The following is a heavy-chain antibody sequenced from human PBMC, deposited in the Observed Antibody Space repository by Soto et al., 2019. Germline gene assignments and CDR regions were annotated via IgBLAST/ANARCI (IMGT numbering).Heavy chain of an antibody. CDR2: IYYSGST. J-gene: IGHJ6*02. V-gene: IGHV4-31*03. Sequence: SETLSLTCTVSGGSISSGGYYWSRIRQHPGKGLEWIGYIYYSGSTYYNPSLRSRVTISVDTSKNQFSLKLSSVTAADTAVYYCARGSRGVLDYYSYYGMDVWGQGTTDTVYS. CDR1: GGSISSGGYY. D-gene: IGHD2-15*01. CDR3: ARGSRGVLDYYSYYGMDV.